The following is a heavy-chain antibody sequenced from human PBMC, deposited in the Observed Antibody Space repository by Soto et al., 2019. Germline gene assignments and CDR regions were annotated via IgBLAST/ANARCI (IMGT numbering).Heavy chain of an antibody. CDR2: IDPSDSYT. V-gene: IGHV5-10-1*01. CDR1: GYSFTSYW. J-gene: IGHJ6*02. D-gene: IGHD5-18*01. CDR3: GRGRDTARDVGVYYYSGMDV. Sequence: GESLKISCKGSGYSFTSYWISWVRQMPGKGLEWMGRIDPSDSYTNYSPSFQGHVTISADKSISTVYLQLSSLKASDTARYYCGRGRDTARDVGVYYYSGMDVWAKGPRSPSP.